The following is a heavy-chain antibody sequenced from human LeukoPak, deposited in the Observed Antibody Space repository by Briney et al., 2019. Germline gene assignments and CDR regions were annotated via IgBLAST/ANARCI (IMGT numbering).Heavy chain of an antibody. CDR3: ARDLGGISSSWYRYFDY. V-gene: IGHV4-30-2*01. Sequence: SETLSLTCTVSGGSISSGGYYWSWIRQPPGKGLEWIGYIYHSGSTYYNPSLKSRVTISVDRSKNQFSLKLSSVTAADTAVYYCARDLGGISSSWYRYFDYWGQGTLVTVSS. D-gene: IGHD6-13*01. J-gene: IGHJ4*02. CDR2: IYHSGST. CDR1: GGSISSGGYY.